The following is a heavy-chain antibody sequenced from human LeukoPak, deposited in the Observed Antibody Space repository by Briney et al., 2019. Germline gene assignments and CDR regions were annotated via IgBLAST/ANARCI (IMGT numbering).Heavy chain of an antibody. Sequence: GGSLRLSCAASGFTFSNAWMSWVRQAPGRGLEWVGRIKSKTDGGTTDYAAPVKGRFTISRDDSKNTLYLQMNSLKTEDTAVYYCTTDREVTPDFDYWGQGTLVTVSS. CDR1: GFTFSNAW. J-gene: IGHJ4*02. V-gene: IGHV3-15*01. D-gene: IGHD2-21*02. CDR2: IKSKTDGGTT. CDR3: TTDREVTPDFDY.